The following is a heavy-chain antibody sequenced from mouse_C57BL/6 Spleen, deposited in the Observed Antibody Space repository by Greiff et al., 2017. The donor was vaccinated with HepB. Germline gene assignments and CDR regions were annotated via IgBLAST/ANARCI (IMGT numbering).Heavy chain of an antibody. V-gene: IGHV1-15*01. Sequence: VKLVESGAELVRPGASVTLSCKASGYTFTDYEMHWVKQTPVHGLEWIGAIDPETGGTAYNQKFKGKAILTADKSSSTAYMELRGLTSEDSAVYYCTRSDDGYYRYWFAYWGQGTLVTVSA. CDR3: TRSDDGYYRYWFAY. D-gene: IGHD2-3*01. J-gene: IGHJ3*01. CDR2: IDPETGGT. CDR1: GYTFTDYE.